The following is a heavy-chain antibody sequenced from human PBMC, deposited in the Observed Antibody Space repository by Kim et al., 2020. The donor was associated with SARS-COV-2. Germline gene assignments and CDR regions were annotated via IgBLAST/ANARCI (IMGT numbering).Heavy chain of an antibody. CDR2: IWYDGSNK. J-gene: IGHJ4*02. D-gene: IGHD6-6*01. V-gene: IGHV3-33*01. Sequence: GGSLRLSCAASGFTFSSYGMHWVRQAPGKGLEWVAVIWYDGSNKYYADSVKGRFTISRDNSKNTLYLQMNSLRAEDTAVYYCARGGQLVWQYYFDYWGQGTLVTVSS. CDR1: GFTFSSYG. CDR3: ARGGQLVWQYYFDY.